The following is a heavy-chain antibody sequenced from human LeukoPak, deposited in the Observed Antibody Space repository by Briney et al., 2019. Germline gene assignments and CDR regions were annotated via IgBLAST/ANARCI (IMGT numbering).Heavy chain of an antibody. D-gene: IGHD6-13*01. Sequence: RGSLRLSCAASVFTFSSYAMSWVRQAPGKGLEWVSAISGSGGSTYYADSVKGRFTISRDNSKNTLYLQMNSLRAEDTAVYYCAKDGLANIAAAGYFQHWGQGTLVTVSS. CDR2: ISGSGGST. V-gene: IGHV3-23*01. CDR3: AKDGLANIAAAGYFQH. CDR1: VFTFSSYA. J-gene: IGHJ1*01.